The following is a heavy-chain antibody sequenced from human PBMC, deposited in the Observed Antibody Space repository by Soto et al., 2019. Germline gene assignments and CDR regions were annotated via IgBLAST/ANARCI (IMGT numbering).Heavy chain of an antibody. CDR2: IMPVFGTP. V-gene: IGHV1-69*01. Sequence: QVLLVQSGAEVKKPGSSVKVSCQAAGGSFSSYMVSWVRQAPGQGLDYMGGIMPVFGTPTYTEKFQGRVTITADESTGNAYLELTSLKSDDTAVYYCARGVTANYMGGDAFAIWGQGTLVAVSS. CDR3: ARGVTANYMGGDAFAI. D-gene: IGHD4-4*01. CDR1: GGSFSSYM. J-gene: IGHJ3*02.